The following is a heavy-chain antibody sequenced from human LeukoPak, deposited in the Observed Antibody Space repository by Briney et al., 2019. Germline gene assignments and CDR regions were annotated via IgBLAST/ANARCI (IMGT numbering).Heavy chain of an antibody. J-gene: IGHJ4*02. CDR1: GGSISSGGYY. CDR3: ASYSSTYSKAFDY. Sequence: SETLSLTCTVSGGSISSGGYYWSWIRQHPGEGLEWIGYIYYSGSTYYNPSLKSRVTISVDTSKNQFSLRLSSVTAADTAVYYCASYSSTYSKAFDYWGQGSLVTVSS. D-gene: IGHD3-22*01. CDR2: IYYSGST. V-gene: IGHV4-31*03.